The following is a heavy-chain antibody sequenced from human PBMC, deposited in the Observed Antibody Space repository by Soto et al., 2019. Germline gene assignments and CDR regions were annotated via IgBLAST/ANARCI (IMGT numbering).Heavy chain of an antibody. D-gene: IGHD3-22*01. V-gene: IGHV3-73*02. Sequence: EVQLVESGGGLVQPGGSLRLSCAASGFTFSGTSMHWVRQASGKGLEWVARSRSKANNYATTYAASVKGRFTISRDESKNTTYLQMNSLKTEDTDIYYCASLIYDSSNFYDNDYWGQGTLVTVSS. CDR2: SRSKANNYAT. CDR3: ASLIYDSSNFYDNDY. J-gene: IGHJ4*02. CDR1: GFTFSGTS.